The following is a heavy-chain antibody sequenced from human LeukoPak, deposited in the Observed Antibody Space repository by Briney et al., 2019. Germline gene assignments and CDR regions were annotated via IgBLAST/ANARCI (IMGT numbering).Heavy chain of an antibody. CDR3: ARDVRTINVLTGYYRPYYFDY. Sequence: SETLSLTCTVSGGSVSSGSYYWSWIRQPPGKGLEWIGHIYHTGSTNYNPSLKSRVTISLDTSKNQFSLKLASVSAADTAVYYCARDVRTINVLTGYYRPYYFDYWGQGTLVTVSS. D-gene: IGHD3-9*01. CDR1: GGSVSSGSYY. V-gene: IGHV4-61*01. CDR2: IYHTGST. J-gene: IGHJ4*02.